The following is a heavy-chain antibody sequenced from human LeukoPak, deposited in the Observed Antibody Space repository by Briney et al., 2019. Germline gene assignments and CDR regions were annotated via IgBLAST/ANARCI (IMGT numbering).Heavy chain of an antibody. V-gene: IGHV3-21*01. CDR2: ISSSSSYI. D-gene: IGHD6-19*01. CDR1: GFTFSSYS. J-gene: IGHJ6*02. Sequence: PGGSLRLSCVVSGFTFSSYSMNWVRQAPGKGLEWVSSISSSSSYIYYADSVKGRFTISRDNAKNSLYLQMNSLRAEDTAVYYCARGPGQSYYYGMDVWGQGTTVTVSS. CDR3: ARGPGQSYYYGMDV.